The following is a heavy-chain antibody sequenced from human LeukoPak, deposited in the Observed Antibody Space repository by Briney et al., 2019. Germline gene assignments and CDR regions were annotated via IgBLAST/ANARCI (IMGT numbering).Heavy chain of an antibody. J-gene: IGHJ4*02. CDR3: ARLSSSWFTQDTYFDY. Sequence: GGSLRLSCAASGFTVSSNYMSWVRQAPGKGLEWVSVIYSGGSTYYADSVKGRFTISRDDSKNTLYLQMNSLRAEDTAVYYCARLSSSWFTQDTYFDYWGQGTLVTVSS. V-gene: IGHV3-53*01. CDR1: GFTVSSNY. D-gene: IGHD6-13*01. CDR2: IYSGGST.